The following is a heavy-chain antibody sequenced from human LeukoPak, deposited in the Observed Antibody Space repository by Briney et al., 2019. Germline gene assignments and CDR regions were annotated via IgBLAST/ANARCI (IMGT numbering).Heavy chain of an antibody. CDR2: IYSGGST. J-gene: IGHJ4*02. Sequence: GGPLRLSCAASGFTVSSNYMSWVRQAPGKGLEWVSVIYSGGSTYYADSVKGRFTISRDNSKNTLYLQMNSLRAEDTAVYYCARETAVAGQYYFDYWGQGTLVTVSS. V-gene: IGHV3-66*01. D-gene: IGHD6-19*01. CDR1: GFTVSSNY. CDR3: ARETAVAGQYYFDY.